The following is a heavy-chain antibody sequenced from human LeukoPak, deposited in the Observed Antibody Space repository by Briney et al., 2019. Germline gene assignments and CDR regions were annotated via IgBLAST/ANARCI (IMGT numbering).Heavy chain of an antibody. CDR3: ARVYGSGSYHVSYYYYYMDV. V-gene: IGHV4-38-2*01. CDR1: GYSISSGYY. D-gene: IGHD3-10*01. CDR2: IYHSGST. J-gene: IGHJ6*03. Sequence: SETLSLTCAVSGYSISSGYYWGWIRQPPGKGLEWIGSIYHSGSTYYNPSLKSRVTMSVDTSKNQFSLKLSSVTAADTAVYYCARVYGSGSYHVSYYYYYMDVWGKGTTVTVSS.